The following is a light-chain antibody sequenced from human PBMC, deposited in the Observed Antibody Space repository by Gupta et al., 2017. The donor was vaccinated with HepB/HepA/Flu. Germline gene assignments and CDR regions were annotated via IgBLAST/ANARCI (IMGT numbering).Light chain of an antibody. V-gene: IGLV3-1*01. Sequence: SYDLIQPPSVSVSPGQTVSITCSGDKLGDKFACRYQQKPGQSPIFIIYKDKRRPSGIPERFSGSNSGTTATLTISGPQAMDEADYYCQAWDSSTAYVVFGGGTNLTVL. CDR1: KLGDKF. J-gene: IGLJ3*02. CDR3: QAWDSSTAYVV. CDR2: KDK.